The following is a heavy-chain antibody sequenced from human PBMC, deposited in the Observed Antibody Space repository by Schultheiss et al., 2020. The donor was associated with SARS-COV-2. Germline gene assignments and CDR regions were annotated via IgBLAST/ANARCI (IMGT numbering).Heavy chain of an antibody. V-gene: IGHV4-59*08. CDR2: IYYSGST. Sequence: SETLSLTCTVSGGSISSYYWSWIRQPPGKGLEWIGYIYYSGSTYYNPSLKSRVTISVDTSKNQFSLKLSSVTAADTAVYYCARGPLYGDYVYYFDYWGQGTLVTVSS. D-gene: IGHD4-17*01. J-gene: IGHJ4*02. CDR3: ARGPLYGDYVYYFDY. CDR1: GGSISSYY.